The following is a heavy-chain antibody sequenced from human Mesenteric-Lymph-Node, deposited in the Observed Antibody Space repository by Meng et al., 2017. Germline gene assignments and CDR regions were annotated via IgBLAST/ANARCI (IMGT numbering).Heavy chain of an antibody. V-gene: IGHV4-30-4*01. CDR3: ARGQRSYSGSYPEWFDP. Sequence: QVPRLAPGPGLVKPSQTLSLTCTVSGGHISSGEYYWSWIRQPPGQGLGWIGYIYYSGSTYYNPSLKGRVTISVDTSKNQFSLNLSSVTAADTAVYYCARGQRSYSGSYPEWFDPWGQGTLVTVSS. D-gene: IGHD1-26*01. CDR2: IYYSGST. J-gene: IGHJ5*02. CDR1: GGHISSGEYY.